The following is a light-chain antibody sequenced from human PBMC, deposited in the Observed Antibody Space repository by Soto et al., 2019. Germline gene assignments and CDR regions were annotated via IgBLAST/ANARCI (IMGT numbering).Light chain of an antibody. Sequence: QSVLTQPPSASGTPGQGVIISCSGTYSNIGSNTVKWYRQLPGSAPKFLIYSNNERPSGVPDRFSGSKSGTSASLAISGLQSEDDADYYCSTLDDALRGWVFGGGTKVTVL. CDR2: SNN. CDR1: YSNIGSNT. V-gene: IGLV1-44*01. CDR3: STLDDALRGWV. J-gene: IGLJ3*02.